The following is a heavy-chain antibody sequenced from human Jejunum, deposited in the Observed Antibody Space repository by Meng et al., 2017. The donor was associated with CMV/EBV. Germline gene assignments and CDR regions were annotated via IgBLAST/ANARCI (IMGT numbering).Heavy chain of an antibody. CDR2: INPWNGGT. D-gene: IGHD7-27*01. CDR3: ARYGRVTGTDY. CDR1: GYTFTDFY. Sequence: SCQASGYTFTDFYLHWVRQAPGQGPEWMGWINPWNGGTNYALDFLGRVTMTRDTSMSTVYTQLSGLKSGDTALYYCARYGRVTGTDYWGQGTLVTVSS. J-gene: IGHJ4*02. V-gene: IGHV1-2*02.